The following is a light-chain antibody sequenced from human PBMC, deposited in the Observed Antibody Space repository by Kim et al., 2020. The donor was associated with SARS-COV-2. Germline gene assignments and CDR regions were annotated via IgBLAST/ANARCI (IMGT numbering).Light chain of an antibody. CDR1: RSDVAAYNF. V-gene: IGLV2-14*04. CDR3: SSFRSGNTLL. Sequence: GHSITISCTGTRSDVAAYNFVSWYQQHPGEAPTVIFYDVDNRPSGVSNRFSGSKSGNTASLTISEVQAEDEADYYCSSFRSGNTLLFGGGTQLTVL. J-gene: IGLJ3*02. CDR2: DVD.